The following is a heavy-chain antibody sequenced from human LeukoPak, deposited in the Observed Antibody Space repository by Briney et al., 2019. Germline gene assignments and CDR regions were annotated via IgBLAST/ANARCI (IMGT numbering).Heavy chain of an antibody. CDR3: ARDYDSSGYYSL. CDR1: GGSISSSSYY. D-gene: IGHD3-22*01. CDR2: IYYSGST. J-gene: IGHJ4*02. V-gene: IGHV4-39*07. Sequence: PSETLSLTCTVSGGSISSSSYYWGWIRQPPGKGLEWIGSIYYSGSTYYNPSLKSRVTISVDTSKNQFSLKLSSVTAADTAVYYCARDYDSSGYYSLWGQGTLVTVSS.